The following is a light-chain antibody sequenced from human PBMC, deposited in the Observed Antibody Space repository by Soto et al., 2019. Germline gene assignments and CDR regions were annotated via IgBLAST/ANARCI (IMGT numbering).Light chain of an antibody. V-gene: IGKV3-20*01. CDR1: QSVSSSY. Sequence: EIVLTQSPGTLSLSPGERATLSCRASQSVSSSYLAWYQQKPGQAPRLLIYGASSRATGIPDRFCGRGSGTDFTLTISRLEPEVLAVYYCEQYGCSPTVGGGTKVEIK. CDR2: GAS. CDR3: EQYGCSPT. J-gene: IGKJ4*01.